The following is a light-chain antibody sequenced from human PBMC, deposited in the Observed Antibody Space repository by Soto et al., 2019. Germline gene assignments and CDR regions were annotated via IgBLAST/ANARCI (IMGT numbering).Light chain of an antibody. CDR3: QQRDSWPLT. CDR2: DAS. Sequence: EIVLTQSPVTLSLSPGERATLSCRASQSIDSDLVWYQQKPGQAPRLLIYDASNRATGIPARFSGSGSGTDFTLTISSLEPEDFAVYFCQQRDSWPLTFGRGTKVEI. J-gene: IGKJ4*01. V-gene: IGKV3-11*01. CDR1: QSIDSD.